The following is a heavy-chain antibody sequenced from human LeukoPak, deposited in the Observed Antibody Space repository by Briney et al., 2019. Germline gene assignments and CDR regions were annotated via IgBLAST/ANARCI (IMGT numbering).Heavy chain of an antibody. Sequence: GGSLRLSCAASGFTFSDYAMSWVRQAPGKGLEWVSSISGRSDRTYYADSVKGRFTIFRDNGRNTLSLQMNSLTVEDTAVYYCAKGHGDYIPSNYLDSWGQGTLVPVSS. J-gene: IGHJ4*02. CDR3: AKGHGDYIPSNYLDS. CDR1: GFTFSDYA. V-gene: IGHV3-23*01. D-gene: IGHD4-17*01. CDR2: ISGRSDRT.